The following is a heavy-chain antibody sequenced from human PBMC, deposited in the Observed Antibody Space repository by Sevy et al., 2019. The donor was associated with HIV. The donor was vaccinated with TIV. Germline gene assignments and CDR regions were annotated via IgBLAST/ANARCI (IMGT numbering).Heavy chain of an antibody. D-gene: IGHD4-4*01. CDR2: IYYSGST. Sequence: SETLSLTCTVSGGSISSYYWSWIRQPPGKGLEWIGYIYYSGSTNYNPSLKSRVTILVDTSKNQFSLKLSSVTAADTAVYYCARGGSGNSYYYYYLDVWGKGTTVTVSS. CDR1: GGSISSYY. CDR3: ARGGSGNSYYYYYLDV. V-gene: IGHV4-59*01. J-gene: IGHJ6*03.